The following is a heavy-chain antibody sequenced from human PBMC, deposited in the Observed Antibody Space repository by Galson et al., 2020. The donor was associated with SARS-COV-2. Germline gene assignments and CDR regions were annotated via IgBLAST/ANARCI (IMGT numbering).Heavy chain of an antibody. CDR3: AKTSSGSYSDAFDI. Sequence: GESLKISCAASGFTFSSYAMHWVRQAPGKGLEWVAVISYDGSNKYYADSVKGRFTISRDNSKNTLYLQMNSLRAEDTAVYYCAKTSSGSYSDAFDIWGQGTMVTVSS. J-gene: IGHJ3*02. V-gene: IGHV3-30-3*01. CDR2: ISYDGSNK. CDR1: GFTFSSYA. D-gene: IGHD1-26*01.